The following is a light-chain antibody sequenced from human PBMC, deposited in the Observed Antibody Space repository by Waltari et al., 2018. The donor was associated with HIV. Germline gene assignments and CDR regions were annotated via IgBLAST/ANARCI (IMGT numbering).Light chain of an antibody. J-gene: IGLJ2*01. V-gene: IGLV3-21*03. Sequence: SYVLTQPPSVSVAPGKAATISCGGNNIGSKSVHWYQQKPVQAPVLVIYEDGDRPSGIPERFSGSNAGNTATLTIARVEAGDEAHYYCQVWDITSDRPVFGGGTKLTVL. CDR3: QVWDITSDRPV. CDR2: EDG. CDR1: NIGSKS.